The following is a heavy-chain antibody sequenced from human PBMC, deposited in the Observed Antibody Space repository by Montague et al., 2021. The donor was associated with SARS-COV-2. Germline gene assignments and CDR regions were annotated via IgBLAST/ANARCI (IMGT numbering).Heavy chain of an antibody. CDR2: IYYNGST. CDR1: GVSISSGAYY. CDR3: ARSPYYDSSGQMGFDF. J-gene: IGHJ4*02. V-gene: IGHV4-31*03. Sequence: TLSLTCSVSGVSISSGAYYWSWIRQHPGKGLKWIGYIYYNGSTYYNPSLKSRVTIAVDTSKNHFSLKLSSVTTADTAVYYCARSPYYDSSGQMGFDFWGQGTLVTVSS. D-gene: IGHD3-22*01.